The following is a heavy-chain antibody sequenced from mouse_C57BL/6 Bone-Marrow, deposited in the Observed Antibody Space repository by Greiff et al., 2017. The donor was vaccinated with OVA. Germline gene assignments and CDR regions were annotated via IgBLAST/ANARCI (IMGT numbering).Heavy chain of an antibody. CDR1: EYAFTSHD. CDR3: ARTGNSYDPYYCDY. Sequence: EVNLVESGGGLVQPGESLKLSCESSEYAFTSHDMSWVRKTPETRLELVAAINSNGGSHSYPDTLERRVIISRDKTKKTLYLQMSRLMSEDTALYYCARTGNSYDPYYCDYWGQGTTLTVSS. V-gene: IGHV5-2*01. D-gene: IGHD2-12*01. CDR2: INSNGGSH. J-gene: IGHJ2*01.